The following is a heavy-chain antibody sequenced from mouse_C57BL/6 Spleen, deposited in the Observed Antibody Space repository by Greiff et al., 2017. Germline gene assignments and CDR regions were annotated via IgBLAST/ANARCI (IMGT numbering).Heavy chain of an antibody. J-gene: IGHJ4*01. D-gene: IGHD1-1*01. CDR3: ARSYYSGDY. V-gene: IGHV14-2*01. CDR1: GFNIKDYY. Sequence: VQLQQSGAELVKPGASVKLSCTASGFNIKDYYMHWVKQRTEQGLEWIGRIDPEDGETQYAPKFQGKATITSDTSSNTAYLQLSSLTSEDTAVYYCARSYYSGDYWGQGTSVTVSS. CDR2: IDPEDGET.